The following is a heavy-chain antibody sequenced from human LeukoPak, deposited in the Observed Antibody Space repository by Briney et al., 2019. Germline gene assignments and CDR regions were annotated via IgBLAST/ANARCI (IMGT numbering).Heavy chain of an antibody. V-gene: IGHV4-59*08. D-gene: IGHD3-10*01. CDR3: AGHDYYGSGSYR. J-gene: IGHJ5*02. CDR1: GGSISSYQ. CDR2: MYYSGST. Sequence: SETLSLTCTVSGGSISSYQWSWIRQPPGKGLEWIGYMYYSGSTKYNPSLKSRGTISGDTSKNQFSLKLLSVTAADAAVYYCAGHDYYGSGSYRWGQGTLVTVSS.